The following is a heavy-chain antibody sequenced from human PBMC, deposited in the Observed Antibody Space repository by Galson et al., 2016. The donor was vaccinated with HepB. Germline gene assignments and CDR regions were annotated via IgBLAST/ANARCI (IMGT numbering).Heavy chain of an antibody. CDR1: GYRFTDYG. D-gene: IGHD3-9*01. Sequence: SVKVSCKASGYRFTDYGISWVRQAPGQGLGWMGWISAYNSHTNYAQDFQGRVTMTTDTSTSTAYMELTSLRSDDTAVYYCAGDRVDWYVGPYFDYWGQGTLVTVSS. CDR3: AGDRVDWYVGPYFDY. CDR2: ISAYNSHT. J-gene: IGHJ4*02. V-gene: IGHV1-18*01.